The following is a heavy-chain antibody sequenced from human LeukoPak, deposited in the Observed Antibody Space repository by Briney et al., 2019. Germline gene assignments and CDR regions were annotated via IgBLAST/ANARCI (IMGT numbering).Heavy chain of an antibody. CDR1: GGSISSGGYY. CDR3: ARGGSYSGGLDY. D-gene: IGHD1-26*01. V-gene: IGHV4-30-2*01. J-gene: IGHJ4*02. Sequence: PSQTLSLTCTVSGGSISSGGYYWSWIRQPPGKGLEWIGYIYHSGSTYYNPSLKSQVTISVDRSKNQFSLKLSSVTAADTAVYYCARGGSYSGGLDYWGQGTLVTVSS. CDR2: IYHSGST.